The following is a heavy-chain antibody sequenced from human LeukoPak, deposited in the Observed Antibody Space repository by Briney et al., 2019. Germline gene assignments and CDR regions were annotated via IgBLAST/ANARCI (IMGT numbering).Heavy chain of an antibody. CDR2: ISSSGSTI. CDR1: GFTFSDYY. V-gene: IGHV3-11*01. CDR3: ARSVTYPYYYGMDV. Sequence: GGSLRLSCAASGFTFSDYYMSWIRRAPGKGLEWVSYISSSGSTIYYADSVKGRFTISRDNAKNSLYLQMNSLRAEDTAVYYCARSVTYPYYYGMDVWGQGTTVTVSS. J-gene: IGHJ6*02. D-gene: IGHD3-16*01.